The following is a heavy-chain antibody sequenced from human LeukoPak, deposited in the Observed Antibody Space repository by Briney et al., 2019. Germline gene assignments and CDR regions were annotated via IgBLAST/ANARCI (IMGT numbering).Heavy chain of an antibody. CDR3: ARLWGKFDAFDI. Sequence: ASVKVSCKTSGYTSTGYYMHWVRQAPGQGLEWMGWIYPNSGVTNSPQKFQGRVTMTGDTSISTAYMELSSLRSDDTAVYYCARLWGKFDAFDIWGQGTMVTVSS. CDR1: GYTSTGYY. V-gene: IGHV1-2*02. J-gene: IGHJ3*02. D-gene: IGHD7-27*01. CDR2: IYPNSGVT.